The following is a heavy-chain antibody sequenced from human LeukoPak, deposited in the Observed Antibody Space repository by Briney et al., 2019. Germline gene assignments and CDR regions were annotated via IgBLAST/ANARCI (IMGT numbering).Heavy chain of an antibody. CDR3: TRNNGGYYGYDY. V-gene: IGHV3-49*03. CDR2: IRSKAYGGTT. J-gene: IGHJ4*02. CDR1: GFTLGDYA. D-gene: IGHD4-17*01. Sequence: GGSLRLSCTASGFTLGDYAMSWFRQAPGKGLEWVGFIRSKAYGGTTEYAASVKGRFTISRDDSKSIAYLQMNSLKTEDTAVYYCTRNNGGYYGYDYWGQGTLVTVSS.